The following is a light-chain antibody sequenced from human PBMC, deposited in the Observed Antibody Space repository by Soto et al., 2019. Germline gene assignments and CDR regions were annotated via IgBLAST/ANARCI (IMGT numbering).Light chain of an antibody. CDR1: QTISSW. V-gene: IGKV1-5*03. J-gene: IGKJ1*01. CDR3: QHYNSYSEA. CDR2: KAS. Sequence: DITMTQSPSTLYGSVGDRVTITCRASQTISSWLAWYQQKPGKAPKLLIYKASTLKSGVPSRFSGSGSGTEFTLTISSLQPDDFATYYCQHYNSYSEAFGQGTKVELK.